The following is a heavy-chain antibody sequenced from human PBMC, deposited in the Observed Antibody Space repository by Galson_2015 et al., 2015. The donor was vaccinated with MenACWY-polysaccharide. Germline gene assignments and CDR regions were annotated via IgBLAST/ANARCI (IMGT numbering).Heavy chain of an antibody. CDR2: IKKDGSEK. D-gene: IGHD6-6*01. CDR1: GLTFSNWW. Sequence: SLRLSCAASGLTFSNWWMTWVRQSPGKGLEWVASIKKDGSEKYYVDSVKGRFTISRDNAKDSLHLQMNSLRAEDTAVYYCAKRGDSSWSNFDYWGQGSLVTVSS. CDR3: AKRGDSSWSNFDY. J-gene: IGHJ4*02. V-gene: IGHV3-7*03.